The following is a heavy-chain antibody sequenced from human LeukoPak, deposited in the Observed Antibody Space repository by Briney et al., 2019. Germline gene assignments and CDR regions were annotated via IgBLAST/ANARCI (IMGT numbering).Heavy chain of an antibody. CDR2: INPNSGGT. Sequence: ASVKVSCKASGYTFTGYYMHWVRRAPGQGLEWMGWINPNSGGTNYAQKFQGRVTMTRDTSISTAYMELSRLRSDDTAVYYCARDTAMELLYFDYWGQGTLVTVSS. J-gene: IGHJ4*02. CDR3: ARDTAMELLYFDY. V-gene: IGHV1-2*02. CDR1: GYTFTGYY. D-gene: IGHD5-18*01.